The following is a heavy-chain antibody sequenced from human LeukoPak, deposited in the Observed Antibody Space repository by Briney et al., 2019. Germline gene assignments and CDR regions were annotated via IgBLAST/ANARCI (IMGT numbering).Heavy chain of an antibody. CDR3: ASMSGYSYGSPSTLDY. CDR1: GGSISSYY. J-gene: IGHJ4*02. Sequence: SETLSLTCTVSGGSISSYYWSWIRQPPGKGLEWIGYIYYSGSTNYNPSLKSRVTISVDTSKNQFSLKLSSVTAADTAVYYFASMSGYSYGSPSTLDYWGQGTLVTVSS. D-gene: IGHD5-18*01. V-gene: IGHV4-59*08. CDR2: IYYSGST.